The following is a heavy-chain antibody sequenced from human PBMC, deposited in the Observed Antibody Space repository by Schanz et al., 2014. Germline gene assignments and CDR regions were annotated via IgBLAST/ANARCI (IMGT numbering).Heavy chain of an antibody. CDR3: AKVRYSSGWRGDYFDE. CDR1: GFSFSSYA. J-gene: IGHJ4*02. CDR2: ITYNGGTI. D-gene: IGHD6-25*01. Sequence: EVQLVESGGGVVQPGRSLRLSCATSGFSFSSYAINWVRQAPGKGLEWISYITYNGGTIYYADSVKGRFTISRDNSKNTLYLQMNSLRAEDTAVYYCAKVRYSSGWRGDYFDEWGQGTLVTVAS. V-gene: IGHV3-23*04.